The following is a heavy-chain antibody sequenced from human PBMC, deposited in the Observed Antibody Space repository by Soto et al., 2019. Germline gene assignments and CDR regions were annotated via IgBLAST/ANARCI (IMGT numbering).Heavy chain of an antibody. Sequence: PGGSLRLSCTVSGVTFSNYAMNWVRQAPGKGLEWVSSLSGSGGTTYYADSVKGRFIISRDNSKNTLYLLMNSLRAEDTALYYCAKQRADYGSGGDTLYFDSWGQGALVTVSS. V-gene: IGHV3-23*01. D-gene: IGHD3-10*01. CDR2: LSGSGGTT. CDR3: AKQRADYGSGGDTLYFDS. CDR1: GVTFSNYA. J-gene: IGHJ4*02.